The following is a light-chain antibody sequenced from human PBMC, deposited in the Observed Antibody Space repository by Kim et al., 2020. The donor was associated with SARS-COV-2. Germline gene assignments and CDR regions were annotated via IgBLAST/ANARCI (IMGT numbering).Light chain of an antibody. V-gene: IGLV3-19*01. CDR3: QSRDRDSTGNLYL. CDR2: DKN. CDR1: RLRNYY. J-gene: IGLJ1*01. Sequence: SSELTQDPAVSVALGQTVRITCQGDRLRNYYATWYQQKPAQAPVLVMYDKNNRPSGIPDRFSGSSSGNTASLTITGAQAADEADYYCQSRDRDSTGNLYLFGTGTKVTVL.